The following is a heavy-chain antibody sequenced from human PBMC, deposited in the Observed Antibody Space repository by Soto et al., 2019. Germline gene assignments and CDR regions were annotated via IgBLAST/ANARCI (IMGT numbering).Heavy chain of an antibody. V-gene: IGHV1-46*03. CDR3: ARAPEYCSGGSCYWPNDY. CDR2: INPSGGST. D-gene: IGHD2-15*01. Sequence: ASVKVCCKASGYTFTSYYMHWVRQAPGQGNERMGIINPSGGSTSYAQKFQGRVTMTRDTSTSTVYMELSSLRSEDTAVYYCARAPEYCSGGSCYWPNDYWGQGTLVTVSS. CDR1: GYTFTSYY. J-gene: IGHJ4*02.